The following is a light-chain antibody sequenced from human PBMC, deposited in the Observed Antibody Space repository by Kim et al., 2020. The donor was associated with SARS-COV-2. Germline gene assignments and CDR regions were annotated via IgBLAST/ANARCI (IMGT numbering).Light chain of an antibody. CDR1: QNVRID. CDR2: DAS. V-gene: IGKV3-11*01. CDR3: QQRIIWPIA. J-gene: IGKJ5*01. Sequence: LSPGERATLSCRASQNVRIDLAWYQQKPGQAPRLRMYDASTRATGVPARFSGSGSGTDFTLTISTLEPEDTAVYYCQQRIIWPIAFGQGTRLEIK.